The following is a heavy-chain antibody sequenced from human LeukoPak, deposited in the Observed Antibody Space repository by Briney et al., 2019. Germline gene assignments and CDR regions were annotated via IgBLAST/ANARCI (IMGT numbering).Heavy chain of an antibody. CDR3: ARVPDYYDSSGYFSQTYFDY. J-gene: IGHJ4*02. D-gene: IGHD3-22*01. CDR2: IYYSGST. Sequence: SXTLSLTCTVSGGSISSGGYYWSWIRQHPGKGLEWIGYIYYSGSTYYSPSLKSRVTISVDTSKNQFSLKLSSVTAADTAVYYCARVPDYYDSSGYFSQTYFDYWGQGTLVTVSS. V-gene: IGHV4-31*03. CDR1: GGSISSGGYY.